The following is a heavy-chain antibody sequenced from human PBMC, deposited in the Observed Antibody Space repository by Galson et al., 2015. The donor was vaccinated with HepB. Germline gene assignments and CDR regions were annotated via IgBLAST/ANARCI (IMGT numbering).Heavy chain of an antibody. CDR1: GYTFTAYY. CDR3: ARVGTNWGSPTWFDP. Sequence: SVKVSCKASGYTFTAYYMHWVRQAPGQGLEWMGWINPDNGGTNYAQKFQDRVTMTRDTSISTAYMELSWLRSDDTALYYCARVGTNWGSPTWFDPWGQGTLVTVSS. CDR2: INPDNGGT. D-gene: IGHD7-27*01. V-gene: IGHV1-2*02. J-gene: IGHJ5*02.